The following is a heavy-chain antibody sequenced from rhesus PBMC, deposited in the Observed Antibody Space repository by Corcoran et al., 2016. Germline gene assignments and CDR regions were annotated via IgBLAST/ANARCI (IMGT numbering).Heavy chain of an antibody. CDR1: SASISSYW. CDR2: INGSSGST. J-gene: IGHJ4*01. D-gene: IGHD6-31*01. CDR3: ARVIRYSSGWYYFDY. Sequence: QVQLQESGPGVVKPSETLSLTCVVSSASISSYWWSWIRPPPGKGLEWLGGINGSSGSTDYNPSIRSRLTISEDASENQFSLKLTSVTAADTAEYYCARVIRYSSGWYYFDYWGQGVLVTVSS. V-gene: IGHV4-80*01.